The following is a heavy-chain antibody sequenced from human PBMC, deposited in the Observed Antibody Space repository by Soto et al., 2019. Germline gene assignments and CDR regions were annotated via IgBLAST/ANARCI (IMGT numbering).Heavy chain of an antibody. CDR2: ISYDGSNK. D-gene: IGHD5-18*01. CDR1: GFTFSSYG. Sequence: GGSLRLSCAASGFTFSSYGMHWVRQAPGKGLEWVAVISYDGSNKYYADSVKGRFTISRDNSKNTLYLQMNSLRAEDTAVYYCARNVDTAMGRHSYYYGMDVWGQGTTVTVSS. J-gene: IGHJ6*02. V-gene: IGHV3-30*03. CDR3: ARNVDTAMGRHSYYYGMDV.